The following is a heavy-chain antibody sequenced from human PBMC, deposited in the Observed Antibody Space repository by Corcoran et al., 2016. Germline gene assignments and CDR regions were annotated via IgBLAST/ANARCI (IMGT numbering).Heavy chain of an antibody. V-gene: IGHV3-30*18. D-gene: IGHD3-22*01. CDR1: GFIFSSFA. Sequence: QVQLVESGGGVVQPGRSLRLSCAASGFIFSSFAMHWVRQAPGKGLEWVAVISYDGSNKYYTDSVKGRFTISRDNSKDTLYLQMNSLRAEYTAVYYCAKDLGHITMIARKPDYWGQGTLVTVSS. CDR3: AKDLGHITMIARKPDY. J-gene: IGHJ4*02. CDR2: ISYDGSNK.